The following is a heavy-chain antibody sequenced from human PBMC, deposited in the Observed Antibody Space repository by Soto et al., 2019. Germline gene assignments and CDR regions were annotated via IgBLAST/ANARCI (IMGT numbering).Heavy chain of an antibody. V-gene: IGHV4-61*01. D-gene: IGHD2-2*01. J-gene: IGHJ6*02. CDR2: IYSGGST. Sequence: QVQLQESGPGLVKPSETLSLTCTVSGGFVNSDTHSWSWIRQTPGKRLECIGFIYSGGSTKNPSLRSRVTMSVDTSKNQFSLKLRSVIVADTAVYHCARFVRSCSATTCSTRADVWGQGITVTVSS. CDR3: ARFVRSCSATTCSTRADV. CDR1: GGFVNSDTHS.